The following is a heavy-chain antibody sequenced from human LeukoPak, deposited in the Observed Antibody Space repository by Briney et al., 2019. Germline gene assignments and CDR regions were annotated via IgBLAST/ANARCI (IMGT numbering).Heavy chain of an antibody. CDR1: GGSFSGYY. CDR3: ARPLLDGYKDFGY. Sequence: SETLSLTCAVYGGSFSGYYWSWIRRPPGKGLEWIGEINHSGSTNYNPSLKSRVTISVDTSKNQFSLKLSSVTAADTAVYYCARPLLDGYKDFGYWGQGTLVTVSS. CDR2: INHSGST. D-gene: IGHD5-24*01. V-gene: IGHV4-34*01. J-gene: IGHJ4*02.